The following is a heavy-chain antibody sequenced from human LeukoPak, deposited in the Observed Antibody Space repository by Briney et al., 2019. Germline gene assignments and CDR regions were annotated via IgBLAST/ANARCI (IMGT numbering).Heavy chain of an antibody. D-gene: IGHD6-6*01. J-gene: IGHJ6*03. CDR2: INPSGGST. Sequence: GASVKVSCKASGYTFTSYYMHWVRQAPGQGLGWMGIINPSGGSTSYAQKFQGRVTMTRDTSTSTVYMELSSLRSEDTAVYYCARGIFEYSSSSYYYYMDVWGKGTTVTVSS. CDR3: ARGIFEYSSSSYYYYMDV. V-gene: IGHV1-46*01. CDR1: GYTFTSYY.